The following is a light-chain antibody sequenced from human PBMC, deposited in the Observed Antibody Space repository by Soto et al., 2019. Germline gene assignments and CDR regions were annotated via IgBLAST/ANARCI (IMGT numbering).Light chain of an antibody. CDR2: EVS. V-gene: IGLV2-14*01. J-gene: IGLJ1*01. Sequence: QSALTQPASVSGSPGQSITISCTGTSSDVGGYNYVSWYQQHPGKAPKLVIYEVSNRPSGVSNRFSGSKSGNTASLTISGLQAEDEADYYCSSYTSSSTLGPYVFGTGTKLTVL. CDR3: SSYTSSSTLGPYV. CDR1: SSDVGGYNY.